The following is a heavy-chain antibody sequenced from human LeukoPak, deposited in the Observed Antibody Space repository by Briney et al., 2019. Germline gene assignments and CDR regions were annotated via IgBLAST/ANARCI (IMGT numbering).Heavy chain of an antibody. J-gene: IGHJ4*02. CDR3: ARGPNSNWSGLDF. V-gene: IGHV3-74*01. Sequence: GGSLRLSCTASGFSFSGHWMHWARQLPGKGLVWVSRISPTGSTTSYADSVKGRYTVSRDNAKNTLYLQVNNLGAEDTAVYYCARGPNSNWSGLDFWGQGTLLTVSS. D-gene: IGHD6-6*01. CDR1: GFSFSGHW. CDR2: ISPTGSTT.